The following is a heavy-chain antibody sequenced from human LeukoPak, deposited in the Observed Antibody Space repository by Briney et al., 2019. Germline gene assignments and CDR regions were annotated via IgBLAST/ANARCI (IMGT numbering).Heavy chain of an antibody. CDR2: IKPDGSEN. CDR3: ARDGEMPTIYFDY. CDR1: GFTFSNHW. Sequence: GGSLRLSCTASGFTFSNHWMRWVRQAPGKGLEGVAHIKPDGSENYYVDSVKGRFTISRDNAKHSLYLQINSLRAEDTAVYYCARDGEMPTIYFDYWGQGTLVTVSS. D-gene: IGHD5-24*01. V-gene: IGHV3-7*01. J-gene: IGHJ4*02.